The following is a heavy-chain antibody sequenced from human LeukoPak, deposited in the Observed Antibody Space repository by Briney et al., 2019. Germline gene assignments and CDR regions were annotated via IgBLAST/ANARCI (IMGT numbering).Heavy chain of an antibody. CDR3: ARLDSCGYYPQSYFDY. V-gene: IGHV4-39*07. CDR1: GGSISSSSYY. D-gene: IGHD3-22*01. Sequence: SETLSLTCTVSGGSISSSSYYWGWIRQPPGKGLEWIGSIYYSGSTYYNPSLKSRVTISVDTSKNQFSLKLSSVTAADTAVYYCARLDSCGYYPQSYFDYWGQGTLVTVSS. CDR2: IYYSGST. J-gene: IGHJ4*02.